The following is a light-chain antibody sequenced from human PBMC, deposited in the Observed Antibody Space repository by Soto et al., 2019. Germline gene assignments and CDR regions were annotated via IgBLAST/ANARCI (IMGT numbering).Light chain of an antibody. CDR2: GAS. CDR1: QSVSSSY. J-gene: IGKJ1*01. V-gene: IGKV3-20*01. CDR3: QQYNNWPQWT. Sequence: EIVLPQSPCTLSFSPGERSTLSFSAIQSVSSSYLAWYQQKPGQAPRLLIYGASSRATGIPDRFSGSGSGTEFTLTISSLQSEDFAVYYCQQYNNWPQWTFGQGTKVDIK.